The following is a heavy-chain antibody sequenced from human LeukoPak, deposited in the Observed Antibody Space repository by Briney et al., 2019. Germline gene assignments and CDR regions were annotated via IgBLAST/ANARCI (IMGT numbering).Heavy chain of an antibody. CDR1: GYSFTGYG. V-gene: IGHV1-2*02. D-gene: IGHD3-22*01. CDR2: INPNSGGT. J-gene: IGHJ4*02. Sequence: ASVKVSCKASGYSFTGYGITWVRQAPGQGLEWMGWINPNSGGTNYAQKFQGRVTMTRDTSISTAYMELSRLRSDDTAVYYCARMDYYDSSGYYRFFDYWGQGTLVTVSS. CDR3: ARMDYYDSSGYYRFFDY.